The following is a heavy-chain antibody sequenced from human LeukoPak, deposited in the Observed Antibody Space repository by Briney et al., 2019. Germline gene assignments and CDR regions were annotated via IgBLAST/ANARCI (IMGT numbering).Heavy chain of an antibody. CDR1: GYSFTSYW. CDR2: IYPGDSDT. D-gene: IGHD6-6*01. Sequence: GESLKISCKGSGYSFTSYWIGWVRQMPGKGLEWMGIIYPGDSDTRYSPSFQGQVSISADKSINTAYLQWSSLKASNTAMYYCARPGPYSSSSPNYFDYWGQGTLVTVSS. CDR3: ARPGPYSSSSPNYFDY. V-gene: IGHV5-51*01. J-gene: IGHJ4*02.